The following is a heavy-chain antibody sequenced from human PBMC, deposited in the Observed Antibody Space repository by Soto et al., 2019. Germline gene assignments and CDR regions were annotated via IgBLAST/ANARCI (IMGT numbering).Heavy chain of an antibody. CDR1: GFTFSTYG. V-gene: IGHV3-33*01. Sequence: QVQVVESGGGVVQPGRSLRLSCAVSGFTFSTYGMHWVRQAPGKGLEWVALVWSDGSKKYYADSVKGRFTISRDNSKDTLHLQMNSLRAEDTAVYYCVRVFDTYYFDLWGQGTLVTVST. CDR3: VRVFDTYYFDL. D-gene: IGHD3-9*01. J-gene: IGHJ4*02. CDR2: VWSDGSKK.